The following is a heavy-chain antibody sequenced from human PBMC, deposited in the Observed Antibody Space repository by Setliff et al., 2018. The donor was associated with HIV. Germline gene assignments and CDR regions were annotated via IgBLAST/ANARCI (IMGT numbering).Heavy chain of an antibody. V-gene: IGHV3-30*01. CDR2: ITNDGKKK. CDR3: AGGRIALNYYYYMDV. CDR1: GFSFSASG. J-gene: IGHJ6*03. Sequence: GGSLRLSCVASGFSFSASGAHWIRQAPGKGLEWVALITNDGKKKYYADSVTGRFTISRDNSKDTVYLQMNTLSGEDTAVYYCAGGRIALNYYYYMDVWGKETSVT. D-gene: IGHD6-13*01.